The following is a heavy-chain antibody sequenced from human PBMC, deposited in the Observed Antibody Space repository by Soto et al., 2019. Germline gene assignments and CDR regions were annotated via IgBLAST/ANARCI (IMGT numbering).Heavy chain of an antibody. D-gene: IGHD3-10*01. Sequence: EVQLVESGGGLVQPGGSLRLSCAASGFTLSGRSMHWVRQAPGKGLVWVSGIDNAGTDSTYADSVKGRITSFRDNAKNMLYLQMNSLRVEDTVVYFGASGWFGPDVWGKGTTVTVSS. CDR1: GFTLSGRS. V-gene: IGHV3-74*01. CDR2: IDNAGTDS. J-gene: IGHJ6*04. CDR3: ASGWFGPDV.